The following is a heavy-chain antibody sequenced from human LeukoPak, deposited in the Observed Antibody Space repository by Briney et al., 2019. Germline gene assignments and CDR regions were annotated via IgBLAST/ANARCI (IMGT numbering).Heavy chain of an antibody. V-gene: IGHV4-4*07. D-gene: IGHD2-21*01. J-gene: IGHJ6*03. CDR2: IYTSGST. CDR1: GGSISSYY. Sequence: SETLSLTCTVSGGSISSYYWSWIRQPAGKGLEWIGRIYTSGSTNYNPSLKSRVTMSVDTSKNQFSLKLSSVTAADTAVYYCAREEFPNYYYYTDVWGKGTTVTVSS. CDR3: AREEFPNYYYYTDV.